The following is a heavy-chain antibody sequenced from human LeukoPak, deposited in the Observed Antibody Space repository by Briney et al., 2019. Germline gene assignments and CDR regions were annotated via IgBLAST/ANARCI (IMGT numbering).Heavy chain of an antibody. J-gene: IGHJ4*02. CDR2: ISYDGSDQ. CDR1: GFSFRSYA. D-gene: IGHD3-22*01. CDR3: ARNYDSSGYYYFVR. V-gene: IGHV3-30*03. Sequence: GGSLRLSCAASGFSFRSYAMHGVRQAPGKGLEWVAVISYDGSDQYYVDSVKGRFSISRDNPKSTLYLEMNSLRAEDTAVYYCARNYDSSGYYYFVRWGQGTQVTVSS.